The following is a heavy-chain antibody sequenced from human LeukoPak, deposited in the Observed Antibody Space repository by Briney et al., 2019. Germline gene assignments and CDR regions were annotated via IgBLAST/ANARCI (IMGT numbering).Heavy chain of an antibody. CDR1: GYTFTSYD. J-gene: IGHJ6*03. CDR2: MNPNSGNT. Sequence: GASVKVSCKASGYTFTSYDINWVRQATGQGLEWMGWMNPNSGNTGYAKKFQDRVTMTSSTSISTAYMELSSLRSEDTAVYYCARGLLAEYSGYPPSYYYYMDVWGKGTTVTVSS. V-gene: IGHV1-8*01. D-gene: IGHD5-12*01. CDR3: ARGLLAEYSGYPPSYYYYMDV.